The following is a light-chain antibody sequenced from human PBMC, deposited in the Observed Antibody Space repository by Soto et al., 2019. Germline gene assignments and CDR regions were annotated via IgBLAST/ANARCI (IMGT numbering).Light chain of an antibody. Sequence: EIVLTQSPGTLSLSPGERATLSCRASQSVSSIFLAWYQQKPGQAPRLLIYGTSTRATGTPDRFSGSGSETDFTLTISRREPDDFAVYYCQQYGSSPRTFGQGTKVDIK. CDR2: GTS. CDR1: QSVSSIF. CDR3: QQYGSSPRT. J-gene: IGKJ1*01. V-gene: IGKV3-20*01.